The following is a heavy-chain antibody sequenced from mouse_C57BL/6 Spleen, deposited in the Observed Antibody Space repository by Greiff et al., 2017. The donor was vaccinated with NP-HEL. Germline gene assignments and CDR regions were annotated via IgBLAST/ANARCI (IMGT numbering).Heavy chain of an antibody. CDR1: GYTFTSYW. J-gene: IGHJ3*01. CDR3: AREGSNGWCAY. Sequence: QVQLQQPGAELVRPGSSVKLSCKASGYTFTSYWMHWVKQRPIQGLEWIGNIDPSVSETHYNQKFKDKATLTVDKSSSTSYIQLSSLTSEDSAVYYCAREGSNGWCAYWGQGTLVTVSA. V-gene: IGHV1-52*01. CDR2: IDPSVSET. D-gene: IGHD1-1*01.